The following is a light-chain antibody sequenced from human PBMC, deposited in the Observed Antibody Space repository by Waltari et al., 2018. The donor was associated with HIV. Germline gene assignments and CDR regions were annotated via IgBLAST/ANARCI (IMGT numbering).Light chain of an antibody. V-gene: IGKV3-15*01. Sequence: EIRLTQSPVILSVSPGGRATLSCRASQNIKTDLAWYQQKPGHSPRLLIYDASTRTTGTPDRFSGSGSGTDFTLTISSVHSEDFAVYYCHQYDKWPMYTFGQGTKVDMK. J-gene: IGKJ2*01. CDR3: HQYDKWPMYT. CDR1: QNIKTD. CDR2: DAS.